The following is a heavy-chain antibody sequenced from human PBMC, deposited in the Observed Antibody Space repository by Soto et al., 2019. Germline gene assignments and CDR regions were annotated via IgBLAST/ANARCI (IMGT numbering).Heavy chain of an antibody. CDR2: IDPSDSYT. CDR3: ARLQEEAGDNDITFDY. J-gene: IGHJ4*02. D-gene: IGHD1-1*01. V-gene: IGHV5-10-1*01. Sequence: PGESLKISCKGSGYSFTSYWIGWVRQMPGKGLEWMGRIDPSDSYTNYSPSFQGHVTISADKSISTAYLQWSSLKASDTAMYYCARLQEEAGDNDITFDYWGQGTLVTVSS. CDR1: GYSFTSYW.